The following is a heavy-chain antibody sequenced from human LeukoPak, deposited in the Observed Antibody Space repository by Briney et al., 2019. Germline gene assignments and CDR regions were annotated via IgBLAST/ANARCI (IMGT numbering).Heavy chain of an antibody. V-gene: IGHV1-2*06. D-gene: IGHD6-13*01. Sequence: GASVKVSCKASGYTFTGYYMHWVRQAPGQGLEWMGRINPNSGGTNYAQKFQGRVTMTRDTSISTAYMELSRLRSDDTAVYYRARDLVGPAQQPQKQPKLIDYWGQGTLVTVSS. CDR2: INPNSGGT. CDR1: GYTFTGYY. J-gene: IGHJ4*02. CDR3: ARDLVGPAQQPQKQPKLIDY.